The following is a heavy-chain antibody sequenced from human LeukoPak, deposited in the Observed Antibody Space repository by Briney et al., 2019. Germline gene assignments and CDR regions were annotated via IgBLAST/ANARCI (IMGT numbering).Heavy chain of an antibody. D-gene: IGHD3-22*01. J-gene: IGHJ1*01. CDR3: AYSSGYQQH. Sequence: PSETLSLTCVVCGGSFSGYYWSWIRQPPGKGREGMGEINHSGRTNYNPSLKSGGTISVDTSKNQFSLRLNSVTAADTAVYYCAYSSGYQQHSGQGTLVTVSS. V-gene: IGHV4-34*01. CDR1: GGSFSGYY. CDR2: INHSGRT.